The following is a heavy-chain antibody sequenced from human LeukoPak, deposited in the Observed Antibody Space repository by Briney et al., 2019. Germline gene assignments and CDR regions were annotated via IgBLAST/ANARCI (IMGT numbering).Heavy chain of an antibody. CDR3: ATSRFGTNDALDI. CDR2: ISYDGSNE. D-gene: IGHD3-10*01. J-gene: IGHJ3*02. Sequence: GGSLRLSCAASGFIFNNYGMHWVRQAPGKGLEWVAVISYDGSNEYYADSVKGRFTISRDNSKNTLYLQMNSLRAEDTAVYYCATSRFGTNDALDIWGQGTMVTVSS. V-gene: IGHV3-30*19. CDR1: GFIFNNYG.